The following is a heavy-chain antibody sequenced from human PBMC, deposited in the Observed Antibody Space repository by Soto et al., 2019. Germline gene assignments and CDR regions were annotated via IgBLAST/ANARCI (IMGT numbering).Heavy chain of an antibody. CDR2: IYYSGST. Sequence: KTSETLSLTCTVSGGSISSSSYYWGWIRQPPGKGLEWIGSIYYSGSTYYNPSLKSRVTISVDTSKNQFSLKLSSVTAADTAVYYCARHSGSSWYLEESGYFDLWGRGTLVTVSS. D-gene: IGHD6-13*01. V-gene: IGHV4-39*01. J-gene: IGHJ2*01. CDR1: GGSISSSSYY. CDR3: ARHSGSSWYLEESGYFDL.